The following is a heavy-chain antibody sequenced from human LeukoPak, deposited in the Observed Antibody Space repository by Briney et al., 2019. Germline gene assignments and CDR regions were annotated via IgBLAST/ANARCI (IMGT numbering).Heavy chain of an antibody. J-gene: IGHJ4*02. CDR3: ARGTTMIVVVITESNFDY. CDR1: GFTFSSYA. D-gene: IGHD3-22*01. Sequence: SGGPLRLSCAASGFTFSSYAMHWVRQAPGKGLEWVAVISYDGSNKYYADSVKGRFTISRDNSKNTLYLQMNSLRAEDTAVYYCARGTTMIVVVITESNFDYWGQGTLVTVSS. V-gene: IGHV3-30*04. CDR2: ISYDGSNK.